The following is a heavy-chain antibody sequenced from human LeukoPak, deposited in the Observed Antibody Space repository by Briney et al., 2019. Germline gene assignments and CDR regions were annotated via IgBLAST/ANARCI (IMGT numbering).Heavy chain of an antibody. CDR1: GFTFSSYG. D-gene: IGHD2-8*01. CDR2: ISYDGSNK. V-gene: IGHV3-30*03. Sequence: GGSLRLSCAASGFTFSSYGMHWVRQAPGKGLEWVAVISYDGSNKYYADSVKGRFTISRDNSKNTLYLQMNSLRAEDTAVYYCARKMEGYYYYGMDVWGQGTTVTISS. CDR3: ARKMEGYYYYGMDV. J-gene: IGHJ6*02.